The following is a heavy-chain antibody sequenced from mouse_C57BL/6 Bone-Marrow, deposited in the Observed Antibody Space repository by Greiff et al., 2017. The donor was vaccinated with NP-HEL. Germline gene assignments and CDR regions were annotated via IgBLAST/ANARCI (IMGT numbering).Heavy chain of an antibody. V-gene: IGHV14-4*01. Sequence: EVQLQQSGAELVRPGASVKLSCTASGFNIKDDYMHWVKQRPEQGLEWIGWIDPENGDTEYASKFQGKATITADTSSNTAYLQLSSLTSEDTAVYYCTTYPYGSSYGFAYCGQGTLVTVSA. CDR2: IDPENGDT. J-gene: IGHJ3*01. D-gene: IGHD1-1*01. CDR3: TTYPYGSSYGFAY. CDR1: GFNIKDDY.